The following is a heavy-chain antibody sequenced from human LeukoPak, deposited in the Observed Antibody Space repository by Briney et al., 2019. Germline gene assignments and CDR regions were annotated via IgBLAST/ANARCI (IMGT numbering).Heavy chain of an antibody. CDR3: ARDPIVGGTNQMLDS. CDR2: INANSGTT. D-gene: IGHD1-26*01. Sequence: ASVKVSCKASGYTFTGYYMHWVRQAPGEGLEWMGWINANSGTTKYAQKFQGRVTMTRDTSINTAYMEVRSLRPDDTAVYYCARDPIVGGTNQMLDSWGQGTLVTVSS. J-gene: IGHJ4*02. CDR1: GYTFTGYY. V-gene: IGHV1-2*02.